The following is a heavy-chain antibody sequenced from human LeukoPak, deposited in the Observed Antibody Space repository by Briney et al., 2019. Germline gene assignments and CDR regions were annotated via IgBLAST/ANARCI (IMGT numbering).Heavy chain of an antibody. D-gene: IGHD6-13*01. CDR1: GYTFTSYG. Sequence: ASVKVSCKASGYTFTSYGISWVRQAPGQGLEWMGWISAYNGNTNYAQKLQGRVTMTTDTSTSTAYMELRSLRSDDTAVYYCAREKPTEPLSSSWYLGWFDPWGQGTLITVSS. CDR3: AREKPTEPLSSSWYLGWFDP. CDR2: ISAYNGNT. J-gene: IGHJ5*02. V-gene: IGHV1-18*01.